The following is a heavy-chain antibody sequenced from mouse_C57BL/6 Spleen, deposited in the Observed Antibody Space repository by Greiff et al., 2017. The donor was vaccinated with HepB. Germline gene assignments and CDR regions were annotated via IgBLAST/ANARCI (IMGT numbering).Heavy chain of an antibody. CDR2: IRNKANGYTT. V-gene: IGHV7-3*01. J-gene: IGHJ2*01. CDR3: ASFYGNSYFDY. D-gene: IGHD2-1*01. CDR1: GFTFTDYY. Sequence: EVNVVESGGGLVQPGGSLSLSCAASGFTFTDYYMSWVRQPPGKALEWLGFIRNKANGYTTEYSASVKGRFTISRDNSQSILYLQMNALRAQDSAPYYCASFYGNSYFDYWGQSTTLTVSS.